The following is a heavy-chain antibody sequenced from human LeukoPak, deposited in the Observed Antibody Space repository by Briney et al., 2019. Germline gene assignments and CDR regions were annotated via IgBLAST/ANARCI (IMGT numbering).Heavy chain of an antibody. CDR1: GGSLSGYS. V-gene: IGHV4-34*01. D-gene: IGHD2-2*01. Sequence: SETLSLTCAVYGGSLSGYSWSWIRQPPGKGLEWIGELNHSGSTNYNPSLKSRVTISVDTSKNQFSLKLSSVTAADSALYYCARVPGRPAAVFDYWGQGTLVTVSS. CDR2: LNHSGST. CDR3: ARVPGRPAAVFDY. J-gene: IGHJ4*02.